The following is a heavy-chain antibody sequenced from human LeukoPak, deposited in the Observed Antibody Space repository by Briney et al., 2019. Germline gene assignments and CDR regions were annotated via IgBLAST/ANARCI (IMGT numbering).Heavy chain of an antibody. CDR2: IYYSGST. V-gene: IGHV4-39*07. J-gene: IGHJ6*03. CDR1: GGSISSSSYY. CDR3: ARDSPSNYYYMDV. Sequence: PSGTLSLTCTVSGGSISSSSYYWGWIRQPPGKGLEWIGSIYYSGSTYYNPSLKSRVTISVDTSKNQFSLKLSSVTAADTAVYYCARDSPSNYYYMDVWGKGTTVTISS.